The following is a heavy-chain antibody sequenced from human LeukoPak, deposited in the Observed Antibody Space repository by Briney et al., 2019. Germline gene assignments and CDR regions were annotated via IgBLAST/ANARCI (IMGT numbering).Heavy chain of an antibody. CDR3: ARGPRYNWNDGFDY. CDR2: IYYSGST. D-gene: IGHD1-1*01. V-gene: IGHV4-39*01. J-gene: IGHJ4*02. Sequence: PSETLSLTCTVSGGSISSSGYYWGWIRQPPGKGLESIGIIYYSGSTYYNPSLKSRVTISVDTSKNQFSLKLRSMTAADTAVYYCARGPRYNWNDGFDYWGQGTLVTVSS. CDR1: GGSISSSGYY.